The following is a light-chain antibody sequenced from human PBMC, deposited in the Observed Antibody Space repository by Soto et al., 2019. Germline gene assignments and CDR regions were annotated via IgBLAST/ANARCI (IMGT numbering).Light chain of an antibody. Sequence: EIVMTQSPATLSVSPVETATLSCMASQSVAGNLAWYQQKPGQPPRLLIYGVSTRATGVPARFSGSGSETDFSLTISSLQIEDFALYYCQQSNNWPPLTFGGGTKVDIK. CDR1: QSVAGN. J-gene: IGKJ4*01. CDR3: QQSNNWPPLT. V-gene: IGKV3-15*01. CDR2: GVS.